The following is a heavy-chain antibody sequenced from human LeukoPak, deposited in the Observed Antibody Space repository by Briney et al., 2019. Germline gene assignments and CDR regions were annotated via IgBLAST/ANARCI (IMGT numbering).Heavy chain of an antibody. D-gene: IGHD3-10*01. J-gene: IGHJ4*02. CDR3: ARDRMVRGVTDY. V-gene: IGHV4-38-2*02. Sequence: SETLSLTCTVSGYSISSGYYWGWIRQPPGKGLEWIGSIYHSGSTYYNPSLKSRVTISVDTSKNQFSLKLSSVTAADTAVYYCARDRMVRGVTDYWGQGTLVTVSS. CDR1: GYSISSGYY. CDR2: IYHSGST.